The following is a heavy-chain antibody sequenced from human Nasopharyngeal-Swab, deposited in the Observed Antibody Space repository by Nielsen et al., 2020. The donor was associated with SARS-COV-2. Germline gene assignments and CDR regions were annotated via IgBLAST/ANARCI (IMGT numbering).Heavy chain of an antibody. CDR2: ISAYNGNT. Sequence: ASVKVSCKASGYTFTSYGISWVRQAPGQGLEWMGWISAYNGNTNYAQKLQGRVTITRDTSASTAYMELSSLRSEDTAVYYCARDYDFWSGYLYYGIDVWGQGTTVTVSS. J-gene: IGHJ6*02. V-gene: IGHV1-18*01. D-gene: IGHD3-3*01. CDR1: GYTFTSYG. CDR3: ARDYDFWSGYLYYGIDV.